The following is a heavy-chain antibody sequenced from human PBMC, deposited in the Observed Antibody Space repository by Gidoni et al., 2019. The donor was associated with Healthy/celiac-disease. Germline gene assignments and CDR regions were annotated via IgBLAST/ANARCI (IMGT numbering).Heavy chain of an antibody. CDR2: IWYDGSNK. J-gene: IGHJ4*02. CDR1: GFPFSSYG. V-gene: IGHV3-33*01. CDR3: ARDRSSGLGYYFDY. Sequence: QVQLVESGGGVVQPGRSLRLSCAASGFPFSSYGMHWVRQAPGKGLEWVAVIWYDGSNKYYADSVKGRFTISRDNSKNTLYLQMNSLRAEDTAVYYCARDRSSGLGYYFDYWGQGTLVTVSS. D-gene: IGHD3-22*01.